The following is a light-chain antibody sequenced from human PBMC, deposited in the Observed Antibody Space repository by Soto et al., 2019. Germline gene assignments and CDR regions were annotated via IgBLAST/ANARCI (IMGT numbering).Light chain of an antibody. J-gene: IGLJ3*02. CDR3: SSYTSSSTRV. CDR1: SSDVGGYNY. V-gene: IGLV2-14*01. CDR2: EVS. Sequence: QSALTQPASVSGSPGQSITISCTGTSSDVGGYNYVSWYQQHPVKAPKLMIYEVSNRPSGVSNRFSGSKSGNTASLTISGLQAEXEADYYCSSYTSSSTRVFGGGTKL.